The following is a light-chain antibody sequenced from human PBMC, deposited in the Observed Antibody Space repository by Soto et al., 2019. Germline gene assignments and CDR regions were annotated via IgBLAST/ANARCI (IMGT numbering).Light chain of an antibody. J-gene: IGKJ4*01. Sequence: DIQMTQSPSSLSASVGDRVTVTCQASQDISNSLNWYQHKPGEAPRLLIYDASNLEAGVPSRFSGSGSGTHFTFTISSLQPEDIATYYCHQYDDLSALTFGGGTKVE. CDR2: DAS. CDR1: QDISNS. CDR3: HQYDDLSALT. V-gene: IGKV1-33*01.